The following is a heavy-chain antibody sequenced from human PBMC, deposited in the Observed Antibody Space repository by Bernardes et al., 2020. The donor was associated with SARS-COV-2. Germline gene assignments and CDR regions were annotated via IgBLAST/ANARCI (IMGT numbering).Heavy chain of an antibody. Sequence: GGSLRLSCAASGFMLPGSTMHWVRQAPGKGLAWVASISSTSSFIFYTDSVKGRFTISRDNAKNSLYLEMNSLRAEDTAVYHCARDGLTGYFDLWGRGTLVTVSP. D-gene: IGHD7-27*01. V-gene: IGHV3-21*01. CDR1: GFMLPGST. CDR3: ARDGLTGYFDL. CDR2: ISSTSSFI. J-gene: IGHJ2*01.